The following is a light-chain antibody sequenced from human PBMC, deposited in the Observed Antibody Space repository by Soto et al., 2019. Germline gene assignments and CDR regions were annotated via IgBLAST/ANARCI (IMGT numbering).Light chain of an antibody. CDR1: SSDVGGYND. CDR3: SSNTGISTVV. Sequence: QSVLTQPASVSGSPGQSITISCTGTSSDVGGYNDVSWYQQHPGKAPKLMIYDVSNRPSGVSNRFSGSKSGNTASLTISGLQAEDDADYYCSSNTGISTVVFGGGTKLTVL. V-gene: IGLV2-14*01. J-gene: IGLJ2*01. CDR2: DVS.